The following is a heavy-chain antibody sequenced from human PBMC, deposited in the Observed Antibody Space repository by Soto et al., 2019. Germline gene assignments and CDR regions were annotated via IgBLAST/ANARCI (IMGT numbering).Heavy chain of an antibody. CDR3: ARVKGSFGLRYFDGFDY. CDR2: IKQDGSEK. V-gene: IGHV3-7*01. CDR1: GFTFSSYW. D-gene: IGHD3-9*01. J-gene: IGHJ4*02. Sequence: GGSLRLSCAASGFTFSSYWMSWVRQAPGKGLEWVANIKQDGSEKYYVDSVKGRFTISRDNAKNSLYLQMNSLRAEDTAVYYCARVKGSFGLRYFDGFDYWGQGTLVTVSS.